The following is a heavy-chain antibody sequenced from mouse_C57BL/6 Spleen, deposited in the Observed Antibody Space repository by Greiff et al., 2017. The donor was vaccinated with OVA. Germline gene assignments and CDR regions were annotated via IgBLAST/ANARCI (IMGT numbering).Heavy chain of an antibody. D-gene: IGHD3-2*02. Sequence: QVQLQQPGAELVRPGSSVKLSCKASGYTFTSYWMDWVKQRPGQGLEWIGNIYPSDSETHYNQKFKDKATITVDKSSSTAYMQLSSLTSEDSAVYYCARSAQAYYFDDWGQGTTLTVSS. CDR3: ARSAQAYYFDD. J-gene: IGHJ2*01. CDR2: IYPSDSET. V-gene: IGHV1-61*01. CDR1: GYTFTSYW.